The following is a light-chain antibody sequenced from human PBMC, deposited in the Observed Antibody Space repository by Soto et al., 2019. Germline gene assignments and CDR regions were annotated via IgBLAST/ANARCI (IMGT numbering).Light chain of an antibody. Sequence: DIQMTQSPSTLSASVGDRVTITCRTSQRIANWLAWYQQKPGKAPKRLIYDASTLESRVPSRFSGSGSGTEFTLTVSSLQPDDFATYYCQQSTTFGQGTKV. V-gene: IGKV1-5*01. CDR2: DAS. CDR1: QRIANW. CDR3: QQSTT. J-gene: IGKJ1*01.